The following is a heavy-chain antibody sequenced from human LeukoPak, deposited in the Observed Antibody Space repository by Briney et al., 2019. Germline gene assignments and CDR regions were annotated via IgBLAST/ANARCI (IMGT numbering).Heavy chain of an antibody. CDR1: GGTFSSYA. CDR3: ATINTVTSRGWSDV. CDR2: IIPILGIA. Sequence: GASVQVSCKASGGTFSSYAISWVRQPPGQGLEWMGRIIPILGIANYAQKFQCRVTITADKSTSTAYMELSSLRSEDTAVYYCATINTVTSRGWSDVWGQGTTVTVSS. J-gene: IGHJ6*02. D-gene: IGHD4-17*01. V-gene: IGHV1-69*04.